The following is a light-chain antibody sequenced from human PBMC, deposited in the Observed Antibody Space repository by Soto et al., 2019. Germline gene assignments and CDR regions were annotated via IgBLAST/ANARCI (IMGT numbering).Light chain of an antibody. CDR2: TAS. J-gene: IGKJ5*01. CDR1: QGVSTW. Sequence: DIQMTQSPSSVSASVGDRVTITCRASQGVSTWLAWYQQKPGKAPNLLIYTASSLQSGVPSRFGGSGSGTDFTLTSNGLQPEDFATYYCQQAASFPITFGQGTRLEIK. CDR3: QQAASFPIT. V-gene: IGKV1-12*01.